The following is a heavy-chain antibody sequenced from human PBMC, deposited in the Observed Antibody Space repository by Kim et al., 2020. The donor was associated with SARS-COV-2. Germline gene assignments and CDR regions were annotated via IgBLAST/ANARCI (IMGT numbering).Heavy chain of an antibody. J-gene: IGHJ4*02. Sequence: ASVKVSCKASGYTFTGYYIHWVRQAPGQGLEWMGWINPISGGTNYAQKFQGRVTMTSDTSITTANMELNRLTSDDTAVYFCARWDAGVSDYWGQGTLVTV. D-gene: IGHD1-26*01. V-gene: IGHV1-2*02. CDR1: GYTFTGYY. CDR3: ARWDAGVSDY. CDR2: INPISGGT.